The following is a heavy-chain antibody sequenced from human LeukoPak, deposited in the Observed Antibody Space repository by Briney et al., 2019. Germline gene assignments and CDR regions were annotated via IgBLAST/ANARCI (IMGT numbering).Heavy chain of an antibody. CDR3: ARDPFLDYYGMDV. J-gene: IGHJ6*02. CDR1: GFTFSSYS. Sequence: GGSLRLSCAASGFTFSSYSMNWVRQAPGKGLEWVSYISSSSTIYYADSVKGRFTISRDNAKNSLYLQMNSLRAEDTAVYYCARDPFLDYYGMDVWGQGTLVTVSS. V-gene: IGHV3-48*01. D-gene: IGHD3-3*01. CDR2: ISSSSTI.